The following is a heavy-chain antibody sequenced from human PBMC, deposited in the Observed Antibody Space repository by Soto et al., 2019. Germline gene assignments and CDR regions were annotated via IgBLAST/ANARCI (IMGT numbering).Heavy chain of an antibody. CDR3: ARAGPHCSGGSCYFLGY. CDR1: GYNFIDKY. Sequence: ASVKVACKTSGYNFIDKYVHWVRQAPGQGLEWMGWINPNSGGTNYAQKFQGWVTMTRDTSISTAYMELSRLRSDDTAVYYCARAGPHCSGGSCYFLGYWGQGTLVPVSS. J-gene: IGHJ4*02. CDR2: INPNSGGT. D-gene: IGHD2-15*01. V-gene: IGHV1-2*04.